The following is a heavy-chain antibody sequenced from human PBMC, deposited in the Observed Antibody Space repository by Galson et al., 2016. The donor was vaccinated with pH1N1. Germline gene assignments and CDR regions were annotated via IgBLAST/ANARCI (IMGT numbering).Heavy chain of an antibody. CDR3: TGTLLSFGEPNNADF. Sequence: SLRLSCAPSGFSVSNNHMSWVRQAPGKGLEWVSVIYRGGSTYYADSLEGRFTISRDDSKNMLYLQMNSLRVDDPAIYYCTGTLLSFGEPNNADFWGQGTQVTVSS. D-gene: IGHD3-10*01. V-gene: IGHV3-53*01. CDR1: GFSVSNNH. CDR2: IYRGGST. J-gene: IGHJ4*02.